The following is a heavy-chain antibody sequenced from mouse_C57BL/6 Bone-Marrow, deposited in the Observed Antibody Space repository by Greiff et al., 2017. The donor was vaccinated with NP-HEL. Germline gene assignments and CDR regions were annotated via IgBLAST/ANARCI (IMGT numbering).Heavy chain of an antibody. CDR1: GFTFSDYG. V-gene: IGHV5-17*01. CDR2: ISSGSSTI. J-gene: IGHJ3*01. D-gene: IGHD1-1*01. Sequence: EVKLMESGGGLVKPGGSLKLSCAASGFTFSDYGMHWVRQAPEKGLEWVAYISSGSSTIYYVDTVKGRVTISRDNAKNTLFLQMTSLGSEDTAMYYCASYGSSAFAYWGQGTLVTVSA. CDR3: ASYGSSAFAY.